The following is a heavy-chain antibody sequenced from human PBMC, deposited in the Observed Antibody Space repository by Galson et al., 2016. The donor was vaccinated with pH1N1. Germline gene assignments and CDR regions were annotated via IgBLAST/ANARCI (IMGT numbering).Heavy chain of an antibody. V-gene: IGHV1-2*04. CDR1: GYTFTAYY. CDR2: INPNTGVT. D-gene: IGHD1-26*01. J-gene: IGHJ5*02. CDR3: ARVRYSGSPSWFDP. Sequence: SVKVSCKASGYTFTAYYIHWVRQAPGQGLEWMGCINPNTGVTKYAQKFQGWVTTTRDTSISTASMELNGLRSNDTAVYYCARVRYSGSPSWFDPWGQGTLVTVPS.